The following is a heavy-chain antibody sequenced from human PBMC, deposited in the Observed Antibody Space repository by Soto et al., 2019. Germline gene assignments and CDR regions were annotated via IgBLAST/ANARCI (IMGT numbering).Heavy chain of an antibody. V-gene: IGHV3-49*03. D-gene: IGHD3-22*01. J-gene: IGHJ3*02. CDR1: GFTFGDYA. CDR2: IRSKAYGGTT. CDR3: TRDLPYYYDSSGYYWAFDI. Sequence: GSLRLSCTASGFTFGDYAMSWFRQAPGKGLEWVGFIRSKAYGGTTEYAASVKGRFTISRDDSKSIAYLQMNSLKTEDTAVYYCTRDLPYYYDSSGYYWAFDIWGQGTMVTVSS.